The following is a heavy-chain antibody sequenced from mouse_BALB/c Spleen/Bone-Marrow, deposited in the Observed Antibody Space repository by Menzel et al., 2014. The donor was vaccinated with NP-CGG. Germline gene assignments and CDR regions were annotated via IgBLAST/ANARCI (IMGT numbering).Heavy chain of an antibody. Sequence: VHVKQSGAELVKPGASVKLSCTASGFDIKDTYMHWVKQRPEQGLEWIGRIDPANGNTKYDPKFQGKATITADTSPNTAYLQLSSLTSEDTAVYYCALYYDYDVGYWGQGTTLTVSS. CDR3: ALYYDYDVGY. CDR2: IDPANGNT. J-gene: IGHJ2*01. CDR1: GFDIKDTY. V-gene: IGHV14-3*02. D-gene: IGHD2-4*01.